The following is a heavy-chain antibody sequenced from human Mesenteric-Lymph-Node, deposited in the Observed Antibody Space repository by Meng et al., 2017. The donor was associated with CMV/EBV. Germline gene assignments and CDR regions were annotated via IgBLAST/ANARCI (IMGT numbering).Heavy chain of an antibody. Sequence: GGSLRLSCAASGFNFDDYAMHWVRQFPGKGLEWVSGISWNGVKVGSADSVKGRFTISRDNAKKSLHLQMNGLRPEDTALYHCAKGPFYDFWSGSFEKWGQGTLVTVSS. CDR3: AKGPFYDFWSGSFEK. D-gene: IGHD3-3*01. V-gene: IGHV3-9*01. J-gene: IGHJ1*01. CDR2: ISWNGVKV. CDR1: GFNFDDYA.